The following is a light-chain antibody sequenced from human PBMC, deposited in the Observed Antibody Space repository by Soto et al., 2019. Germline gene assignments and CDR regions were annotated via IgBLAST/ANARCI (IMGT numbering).Light chain of an antibody. J-gene: IGLJ1*01. Sequence: QSALTQPASVSGSPGQSITISCTGTSSDVGGYNYVSWYQQHPGKAPKLMIYDVSNRPSGVSNRFSGSKSGNTASLTISGLQAEDEADYYCSSYTSSILYVFGTGTKV. CDR2: DVS. CDR3: SSYTSSILYV. CDR1: SSDVGGYNY. V-gene: IGLV2-14*01.